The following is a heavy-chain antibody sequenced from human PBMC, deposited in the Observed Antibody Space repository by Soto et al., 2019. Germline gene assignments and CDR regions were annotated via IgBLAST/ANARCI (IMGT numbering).Heavy chain of an antibody. CDR3: ARIAPDYYYYGMDV. V-gene: IGHV4-39*01. Sequence: SETLSLTCTVSGGSISSSSYYWGWIRQPPGKGLEWIGSIYYSGSTYYNPSLKSRVTISVDTSKNQFSLKLSSVTAADTAVYYCARIAPDYYYYGMDVWGQGTTVTVS. CDR1: GGSISSSSYY. J-gene: IGHJ6*02. D-gene: IGHD6-13*01. CDR2: IYYSGST.